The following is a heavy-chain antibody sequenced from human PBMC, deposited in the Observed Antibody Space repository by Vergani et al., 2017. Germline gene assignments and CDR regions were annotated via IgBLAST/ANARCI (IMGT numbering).Heavy chain of an antibody. V-gene: IGHV4-34*01. CDR2: INHSGST. Sequence: QVQLQQWGAGLLKPSETLSLTCAVYGGSFSGYYWSWIRQPPGKGLEWIGEINHSGSTNYNPSLKSRVTISVDTSKNQFSLKLSSVTAADTAVYYCARGIVGVPAASRWAYYYYIDVWGKGP. D-gene: IGHD2-2*01. CDR3: ARGIVGVPAASRWAYYYYIDV. J-gene: IGHJ6*03. CDR1: GGSFSGYY.